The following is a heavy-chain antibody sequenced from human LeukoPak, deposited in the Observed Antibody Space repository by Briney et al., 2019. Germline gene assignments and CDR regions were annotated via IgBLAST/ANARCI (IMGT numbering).Heavy chain of an antibody. CDR2: IFHSGSV. CDR1: GYSISSDYF. Sequence: SETLSLTCIVSGYSISSDYFWGWVRQPPGKGLEWIGSIFHSGSVYYNPSLKSRVTISVDTSKNQFSLKLSSVTAADTAVYYCARGGWLRPFDYWGQGTLVTVSA. J-gene: IGHJ4*02. D-gene: IGHD5-12*01. CDR3: ARGGWLRPFDY. V-gene: IGHV4-38-2*02.